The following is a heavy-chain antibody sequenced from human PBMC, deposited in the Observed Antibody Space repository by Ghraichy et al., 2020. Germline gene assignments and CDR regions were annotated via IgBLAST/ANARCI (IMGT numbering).Heavy chain of an antibody. CDR2: IKQDGSEK. CDR3: ARASYDFWSGYPDY. V-gene: IGHV3-7*01. D-gene: IGHD3-3*01. Sequence: GGSLRLSCAASGFTFSSYWMSWVRQAPGKGLEWVANIKQDGSEKYYVDSVKGRFTISRDNAKNSLYLQMNSLRAEDTAVYYCARASYDFWSGYPDYWGQGTLVTVSS. J-gene: IGHJ4*02. CDR1: GFTFSSYW.